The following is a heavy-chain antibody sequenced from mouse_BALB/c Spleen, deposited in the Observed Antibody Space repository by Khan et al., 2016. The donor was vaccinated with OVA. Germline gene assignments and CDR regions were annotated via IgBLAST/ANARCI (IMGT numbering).Heavy chain of an antibody. CDR2: INSDGSAI. V-gene: IGHV11-2*02. D-gene: IGHD2-3*01. J-gene: IGHJ1*01. Sequence: EVQLLETGGGLVQPGGSRGLSCEGSGFTFSGFWMSWVRQTPGKTLEWIGDINSDGSAINYAPSIKDRFTIFRDNDKSTLYLQMSNVRSEDKATYFCRRYDGYYGYFNVWGPETTVTVSS. CDR1: GFTFSGFW. CDR3: RRYDGYYGYFNV.